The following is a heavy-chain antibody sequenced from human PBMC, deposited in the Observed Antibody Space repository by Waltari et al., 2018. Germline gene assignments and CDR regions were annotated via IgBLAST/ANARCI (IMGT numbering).Heavy chain of an antibody. CDR3: ARITMVRGVTYYYYGMDV. J-gene: IGHJ6*02. CDR1: GGSISSINW. V-gene: IGHV4-4*02. CDR2: IYHSGST. D-gene: IGHD3-10*01. Sequence: QVQLQESGPGLVKPSGTLSLTCAVSGGSISSINWWSWVRQPPGKGLEWIAEIYHSGSTNYNPSFKSRVTISIDKSKNQFSLKLTSVTAADTAVYYCARITMVRGVTYYYYGMDVWGQGTTVTVSS.